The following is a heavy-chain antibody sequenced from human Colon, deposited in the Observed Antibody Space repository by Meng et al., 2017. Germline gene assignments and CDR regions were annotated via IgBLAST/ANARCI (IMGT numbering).Heavy chain of an antibody. D-gene: IGHD1-26*01. CDR3: ARGGSYYGDY. CDR2: IKPDGSER. CDR1: GFTFSTYW. V-gene: IGHV3-7*01. J-gene: IGHJ4*02. Sequence: GESLKISCVASGFTFSTYWMSWVRLAPGKGLEWVATIKPDGSERYYVDSVKGRLTMSRDNAKNSLYLQMNSLRDEDTAIYYCARGGSYYGDYWGQGTLVTVPS.